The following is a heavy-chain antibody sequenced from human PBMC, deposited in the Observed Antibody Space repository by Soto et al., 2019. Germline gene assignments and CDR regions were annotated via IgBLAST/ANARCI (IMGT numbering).Heavy chain of an antibody. D-gene: IGHD1-20*01. J-gene: IGHJ6*03. Sequence: ASVKVCCKVSGYTLTELSMHWVRQAPGKGLEWMGGFDPEDGETIYAQKFQGRVTMTEDTSTDTAYMELSSLRSEDTAVYYCATDINWKRRGYYYYYMDVWGKGTTVTVSS. CDR1: GYTLTELS. CDR3: ATDINWKRRGYYYYYMDV. CDR2: FDPEDGET. V-gene: IGHV1-24*01.